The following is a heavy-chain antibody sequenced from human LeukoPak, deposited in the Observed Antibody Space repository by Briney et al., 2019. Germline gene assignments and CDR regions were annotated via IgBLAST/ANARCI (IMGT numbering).Heavy chain of an antibody. CDR2: IGWDSSSI. V-gene: IGHV3-9*01. CDR3: AKDSYGEYGGPYWYFDL. J-gene: IGHJ2*01. Sequence: GRSLTLSWAASGFTFDDHAMHWVRPAPGEGLVWVSCIGWDSSSIGYADSVKGRFTNSRDNVKNSMYLQMNSLRAEDTALYYCAKDSYGEYGGPYWYFDLWGRGTLVTVSS. CDR1: GFTFDDHA. D-gene: IGHD4-17*01.